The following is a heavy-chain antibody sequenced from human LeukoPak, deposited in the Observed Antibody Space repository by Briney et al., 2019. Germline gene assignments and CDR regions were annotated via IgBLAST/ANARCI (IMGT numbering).Heavy chain of an antibody. Sequence: GASVKVSCKASGYTFTRYDINGVRQATGQGLEWMGWMNPNRGNTGNAQKFQSRGTMTRNTSISTAYMELSSLRSEDTAVYYCARVDYGYGSSFDYWGQGTLVTVSS. J-gene: IGHJ4*02. D-gene: IGHD3-16*01. CDR1: GYTFTRYD. CDR3: ARVDYGYGSSFDY. V-gene: IGHV1-8*01. CDR2: MNPNRGNT.